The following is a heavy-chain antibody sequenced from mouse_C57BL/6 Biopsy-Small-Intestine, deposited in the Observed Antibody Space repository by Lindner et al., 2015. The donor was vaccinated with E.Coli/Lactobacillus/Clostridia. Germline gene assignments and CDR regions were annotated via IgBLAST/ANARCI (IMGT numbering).Heavy chain of an antibody. CDR2: IYPGDGDT. Sequence: VQLQESGPELVKPGASVKISCKASGYAFSSSWMNWVKQRPGKGLEWIGRIYPGDGDTNYNGKFKGKATLTADKSSSTAYMQLSSLTSEDSAVYFCARTHYYGSSYVYDVWGTGTTVTVSS. D-gene: IGHD1-1*01. CDR1: GYAFSSSW. V-gene: IGHV1-82*01. J-gene: IGHJ1*03. CDR3: ARTHYYGSSYVYDV.